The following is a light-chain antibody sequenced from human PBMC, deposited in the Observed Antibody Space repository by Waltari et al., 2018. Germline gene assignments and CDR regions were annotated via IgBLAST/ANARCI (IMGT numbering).Light chain of an antibody. V-gene: IGLV1-44*01. CDR1: VSNIGANS. J-gene: IGLJ2*01. CDR3: AAWDDSLNGPV. CDR2: DNN. Sequence: QSVLTQPPSASGTPGQRVTISCSGTVSNIGANSVNWYQQLPGTAPKLLIYDNNERPSGVPDRFSGSKAGTSASLAISGLQSEDEADYHCAAWDDSLNGPVFGGGTKLTVL.